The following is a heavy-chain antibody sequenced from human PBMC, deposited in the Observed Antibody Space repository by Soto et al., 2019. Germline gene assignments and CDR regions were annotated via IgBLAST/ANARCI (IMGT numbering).Heavy chain of an antibody. CDR1: GGSVSSYD. CDR3: ARAEITIFEFRGFAP. CDR2: IYYSGST. Sequence: PSETLSLSCAVSGGSVSSYDGSWIRQPPGKGLEWIGYIYYSGSTSYDPSLKSRVTISVDTSKNQFSLKLSSVAAADTAVYYCARAEITIFEFRGFAPWGQGTLVTVSS. J-gene: IGHJ5*02. D-gene: IGHD3-3*01. V-gene: IGHV4-59*02.